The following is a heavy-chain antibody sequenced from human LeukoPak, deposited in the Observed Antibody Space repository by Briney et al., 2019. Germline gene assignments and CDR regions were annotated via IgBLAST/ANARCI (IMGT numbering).Heavy chain of an antibody. CDR3: ARESGYSNSEDY. V-gene: IGHV3-23*01. J-gene: IGHJ4*02. CDR2: ISDSGGSA. Sequence: GGSLRLSCAASGFTFSSYGMSWVRQGPGKGLEWVSAISDSGGSAYYADSVKGRFTISRDNSKNTLYLQMNSLRAEDTAVYYCARESGYSNSEDYWGQGTLVTVSS. D-gene: IGHD4-11*01. CDR1: GFTFSSYG.